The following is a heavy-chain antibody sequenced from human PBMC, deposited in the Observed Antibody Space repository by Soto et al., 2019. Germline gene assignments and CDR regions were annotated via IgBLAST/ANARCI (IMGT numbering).Heavy chain of an antibody. CDR2: ISAYNGNT. D-gene: IGHD3-3*01. V-gene: IGHV1-18*01. CDR1: GYTFTSYG. CDR3: ARDHSEYYDFWSGYGTLGY. J-gene: IGHJ4*02. Sequence: ASVKVSCEACGYTFTSYGISWVRQAPGQGLEWMGWISAYNGNTNYAQKLQGRVTMTTDTSTSTAYMELRSLRSDDTAVYYCARDHSEYYDFWSGYGTLGYWGQGTLVTVSS.